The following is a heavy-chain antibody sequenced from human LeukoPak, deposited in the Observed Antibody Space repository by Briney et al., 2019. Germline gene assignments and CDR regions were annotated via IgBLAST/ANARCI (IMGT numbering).Heavy chain of an antibody. CDR3: FKGSMVYHHRGDY. CDR2: IRSKAYGGTP. J-gene: IGHJ4*02. CDR1: GFTFGDYA. D-gene: IGHD2-8*01. V-gene: IGHV3-49*04. Sequence: GGSLRLSCTGSGFTFGDYAMNWVRQAPGKGLEWVGFIRSKAYGGTPEYVASVKGRFTISRDDSKSIAYLQMNSLKTEDTAVYYCFKGSMVYHHRGDYWGQGTLVTVSS.